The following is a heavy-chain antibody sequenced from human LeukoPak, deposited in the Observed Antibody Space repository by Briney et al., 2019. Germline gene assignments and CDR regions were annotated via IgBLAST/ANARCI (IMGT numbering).Heavy chain of an antibody. CDR3: ARDHVVVVVAATRSSLDY. CDR1: GGTFSSYA. V-gene: IGHV1-69*04. CDR2: IIPILGIA. J-gene: IGHJ4*02. D-gene: IGHD2-15*01. Sequence: GSSVKVSCKASGGTFSSYAISWVRQAPGQGLEWMGRIIPILGIANYAQKFQGRVTITADKSTSTAYMELSSLRSEDTAVYYCARDHVVVVVAATRSSLDYRGQGTLVTVSS.